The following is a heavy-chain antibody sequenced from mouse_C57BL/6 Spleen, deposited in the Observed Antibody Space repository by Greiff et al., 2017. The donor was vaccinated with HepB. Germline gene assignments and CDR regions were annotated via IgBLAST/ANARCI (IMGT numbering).Heavy chain of an antibody. D-gene: IGHD2-5*01. V-gene: IGHV1-39*01. CDR1: GYSFTDYN. J-gene: IGHJ3*01. CDR3: ARRDHYSNPFAY. CDR2: INPNYGTT. Sequence: EVQLQPPGPELVKPGASVKISCKASGYSFTDYNMNWVKQSNGKSREWIGVINPNYGTTSYNQKFKGKATLTVDQSSSTAYMQLNRLTSEDSAVYCCARRDHYSNPFAYWGQGTLVTVSA.